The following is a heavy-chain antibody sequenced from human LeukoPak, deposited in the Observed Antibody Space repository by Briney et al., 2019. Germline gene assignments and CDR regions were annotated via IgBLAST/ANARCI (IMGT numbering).Heavy chain of an antibody. CDR2: FDPEDGET. V-gene: IGHV1-24*01. CDR3: ATHPVDTAMAVFDY. J-gene: IGHJ4*02. D-gene: IGHD5-18*01. Sequence: ASVKVSCKVSGYTLTELSMHWVRQAPGKGLEWMGGFDPEDGETIYAQKFQGRVTMTEDTSTDTAYMELSSLRSEDTAVYYCATHPVDTAMAVFDYWGQGTLVTVSS. CDR1: GYTLTELS.